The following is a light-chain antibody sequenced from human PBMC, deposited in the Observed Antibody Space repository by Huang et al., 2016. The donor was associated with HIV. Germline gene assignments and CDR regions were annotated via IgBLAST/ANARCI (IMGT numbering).Light chain of an antibody. Sequence: NQTPLSLSVTPGQPASISCKSSQSLLHSDGKTYLYWYVQKAGHSPQLLMYEVSNRFSGVPERFSGSGSGTSFTLKISRVEAEYVGIYYCMQGIHLSSPFGGGTKIEI. CDR3: MQGIHLSSP. J-gene: IGKJ4*01. V-gene: IGKV2-29*02. CDR2: EVS. CDR1: QSLLHSDGKTY.